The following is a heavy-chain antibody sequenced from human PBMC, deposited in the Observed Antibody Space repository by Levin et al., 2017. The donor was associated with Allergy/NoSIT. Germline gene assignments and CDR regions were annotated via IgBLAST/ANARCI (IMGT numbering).Heavy chain of an antibody. D-gene: IGHD6-13*01. CDR2: MSGGGGST. J-gene: IGHJ4*02. Sequence: GESLKISCAASGFTFSSYAMSWVRQAPGKGLEWVSGMSGGGGSTDYADSVKGRFTIAKDYSKNTLYLQMNSLRAEDTAVYYCAKSSSSWHHYFDYWGQGTLVTVSS. CDR1: GFTFSSYA. CDR3: AKSSSSWHHYFDY. V-gene: IGHV3-23*01.